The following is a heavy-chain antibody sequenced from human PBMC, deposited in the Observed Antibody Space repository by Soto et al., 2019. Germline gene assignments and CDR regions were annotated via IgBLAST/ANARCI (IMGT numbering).Heavy chain of an antibody. D-gene: IGHD2-15*01. CDR3: VRDGSGGIIDS. CDR1: GYTFTGYG. J-gene: IGHJ3*01. CDR2: ISVFNGNT. V-gene: IGHV1-18*03. Sequence: QVQLVQSGAEVQKPGASVKVSCKTSGYTFTGYGINWVRQAPGHGLEWMGWISVFNGNTKYGQNIQDRVIMTTDTSTSTAYMELRSLRSGDMAVYFCVRDGSGGIIDSWGQGTMLIVSS.